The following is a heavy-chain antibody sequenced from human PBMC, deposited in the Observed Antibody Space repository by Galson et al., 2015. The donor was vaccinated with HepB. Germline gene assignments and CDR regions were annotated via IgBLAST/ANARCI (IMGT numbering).Heavy chain of an antibody. CDR2: IKQDGSDK. CDR1: GFSIGIYY. J-gene: IGHJ3*01. V-gene: IGHV3-7*01. CDR3: AREAVTTGEDDAFDL. Sequence: SLILSCAASGFSIGIYYMSWVRQAPGKGLEWVTNIKQDGSDKHYVDSVKGRFTISRDNAKNSVYMQMNSLGVEDTAVYYCAREAVTTGEDDAFDLWGQGTMVAVSS. D-gene: IGHD4-17*01.